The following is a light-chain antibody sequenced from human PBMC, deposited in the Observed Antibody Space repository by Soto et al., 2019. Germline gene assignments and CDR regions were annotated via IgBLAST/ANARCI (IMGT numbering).Light chain of an antibody. V-gene: IGLV3-21*02. CDR1: NIGSKS. CDR3: QVWDSSTDHVV. Sequence: SYELTQPPSVAVAPGHTARITCGGNNIGSKSVHWYQQKAGQAPVLVVHDDSDRPSGIPERFSGSNSGNTATLTISRVEAGDEADYYCQVWDSSTDHVVFAGGTKLTVL. CDR2: DDS. J-gene: IGLJ2*01.